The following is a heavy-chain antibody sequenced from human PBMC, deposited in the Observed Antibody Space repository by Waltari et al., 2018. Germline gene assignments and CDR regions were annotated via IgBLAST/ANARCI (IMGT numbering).Heavy chain of an antibody. V-gene: IGHV1-24*01. CDR3: ATWYGSGTYYYYGMDV. CDR1: GYTLTELS. J-gene: IGHJ6*02. Sequence: QVQLVQSGAEVKKPGASVKVSCKVSGYTLTELSMHWVRQAPGKGLEWMGGVDPEDGETSYAQKFQGRVTMTEDTSTDTAYMELSSLRSEDTAVYYCATWYGSGTYYYYGMDVWGQGTTVTVSS. CDR2: VDPEDGET. D-gene: IGHD3-10*01.